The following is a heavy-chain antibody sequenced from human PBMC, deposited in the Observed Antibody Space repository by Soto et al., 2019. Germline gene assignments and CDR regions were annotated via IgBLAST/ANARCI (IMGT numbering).Heavy chain of an antibody. CDR1: GGSISSYY. D-gene: IGHD3-22*01. J-gene: IGHJ6*03. CDR2: IYYSGST. V-gene: IGHV4-59*01. Sequence: SETLSLTCTVSGGSISSYYWSWIRQPPGKGLEWIGYIYYSGSTNYNPSLKSRVTISVDTSKNQFSLKLSSVTAADTAVYYCARESGYDSSGRDEYYYYYMDVWGKGTTVTVSS. CDR3: ARESGYDSSGRDEYYYYYMDV.